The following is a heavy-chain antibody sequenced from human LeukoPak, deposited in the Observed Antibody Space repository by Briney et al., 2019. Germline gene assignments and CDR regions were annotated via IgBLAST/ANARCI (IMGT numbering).Heavy chain of an antibody. CDR2: INHSGRT. CDR3: ARSRAGNDFLSAFYAFDI. Sequence: PSETLSLTCAVYGGSLSSYYWSWIRQPPGKGLEWLGGINHSGRTNNNPSLKSRVTVLVDASKNQFSLKLTSVTSADSAVYYCARSRAGNDFLSAFYAFDIWGQGTVVTVSS. V-gene: IGHV4-34*01. CDR1: GGSLSSYY. J-gene: IGHJ3*02. D-gene: IGHD3-3*01.